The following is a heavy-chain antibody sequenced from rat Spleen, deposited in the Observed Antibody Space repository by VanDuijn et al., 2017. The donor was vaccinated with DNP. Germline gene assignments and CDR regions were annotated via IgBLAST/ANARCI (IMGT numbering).Heavy chain of an antibody. CDR1: GFNFNDHW. CDR3: AKGPNFGGWSDFFDY. V-gene: IGHV4-2*01. D-gene: IGHD1-11*01. CDR2: INKDRSTI. J-gene: IGHJ2*01. Sequence: EVKLVESGGGLVQPGRSLKLSCAASGFNFNDHWMGWVRQAPGKGLEWIGQINKDRSTINYIPSLKDKFTISRDNAQNTLYLQMDKLGSEDSAIYYCAKGPNFGGWSDFFDYWGQGVMVTVSS.